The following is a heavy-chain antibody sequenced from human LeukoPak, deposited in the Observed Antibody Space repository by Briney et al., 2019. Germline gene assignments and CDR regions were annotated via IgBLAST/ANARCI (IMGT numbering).Heavy chain of an antibody. V-gene: IGHV4-34*01. CDR3: ARETAYYYDSSGYDAFDI. CDR2: INHSGST. D-gene: IGHD3-22*01. J-gene: IGHJ3*02. CDR1: GGSFSGHY. Sequence: SETLSLTCAVYGGSFSGHYWSWIRQPPGKGLEWIGEINHSGSTNYNPSLKSRVTISVDTSKNQFSLKLSSVTAADTAVYYCARETAYYYDSSGYDAFDIWGQGTMVTVSS.